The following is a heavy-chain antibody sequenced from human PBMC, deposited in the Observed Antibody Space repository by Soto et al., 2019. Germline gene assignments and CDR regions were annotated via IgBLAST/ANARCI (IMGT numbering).Heavy chain of an antibody. CDR1: GFTFSTYG. D-gene: IGHD3-10*01. CDR3: ASHSFTMVRGIIGSPVDI. V-gene: IGHV1-18*01. CDR2: IFVSNGST. Sequence: QVLLVQSGAEVKKPGASVRVSCKASGFTFSTYGISWVRQAPGQGLEWMGRIFVSNGSTHYAQNYQGRLTMTTERSTSIAYMELRSLRSDDTAVDYCASHSFTMVRGIIGSPVDIWGQGTMITVSS. J-gene: IGHJ3*02.